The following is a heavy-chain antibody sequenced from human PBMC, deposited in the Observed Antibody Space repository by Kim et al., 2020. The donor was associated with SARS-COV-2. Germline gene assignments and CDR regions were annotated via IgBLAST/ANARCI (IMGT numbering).Heavy chain of an antibody. D-gene: IGHD3-9*01. CDR1: GGSISSYY. Sequence: SETLSLTCTVSGGSISSYYWSWIRQPPGKGLEWIGYIYYSGSTNYNPSLKSRVTISVDTSKNQFSLKLSSVTAADTAVYYCARDGGMDYDILTWGRALYGMDVWGQGTTVTVSS. CDR2: IYYSGST. J-gene: IGHJ6*02. V-gene: IGHV4-59*01. CDR3: ARDGGMDYDILTWGRALYGMDV.